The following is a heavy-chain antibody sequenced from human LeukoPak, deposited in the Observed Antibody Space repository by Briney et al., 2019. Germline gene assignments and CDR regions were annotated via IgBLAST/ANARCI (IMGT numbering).Heavy chain of an antibody. Sequence: SETLSLTCAVYGVSFSGYYWSWIRQPPGKGLEWIGEVNHSGSTNYNPSLKSRVTISVDTSKNQFSLKLSSVTAADTAVYYCARVVPAAIRAFDIWGQGTMVTVSS. CDR2: VNHSGST. CDR1: GVSFSGYY. V-gene: IGHV4-34*01. D-gene: IGHD2-2*01. J-gene: IGHJ3*02. CDR3: ARVVPAAIRAFDI.